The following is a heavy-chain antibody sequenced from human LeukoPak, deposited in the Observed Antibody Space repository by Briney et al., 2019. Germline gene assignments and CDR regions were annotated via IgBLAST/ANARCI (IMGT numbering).Heavy chain of an antibody. Sequence: GGSLRLSCAASGFTFSSYGMHWVRQAPGKGLEWVAFIRYDGSNKYYADSVKDRFTISRDNSKNTLYLQMNSLRAEDTAVYYCAKPYSGSYAFFFDYWGQGTLVTVSS. CDR3: AKPYSGSYAFFFDY. D-gene: IGHD1-26*01. V-gene: IGHV3-30*02. CDR2: IRYDGSNK. J-gene: IGHJ4*02. CDR1: GFTFSSYG.